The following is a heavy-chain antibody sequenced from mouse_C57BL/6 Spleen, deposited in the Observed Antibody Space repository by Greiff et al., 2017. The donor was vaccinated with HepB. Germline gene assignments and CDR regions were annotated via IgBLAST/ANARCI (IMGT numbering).Heavy chain of an antibody. V-gene: IGHV5-16*01. CDR1: GFTFSDYY. CDR3: ARDRYGNFDY. Sequence: EVNLVESEGGLVQPGSSMKLSCTASGFTFSDYYMAWVRQVPEKGLEWVANINYDGSSTYYLDSLKSRFIISRDNAKNILYLQMSSLKSEDTATYYCARDRYGNFDYWGQGTTLTVSS. CDR2: INYDGSST. J-gene: IGHJ2*01. D-gene: IGHD2-10*02.